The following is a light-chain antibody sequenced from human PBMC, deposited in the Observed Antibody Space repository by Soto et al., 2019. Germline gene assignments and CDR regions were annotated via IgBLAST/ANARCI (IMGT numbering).Light chain of an antibody. V-gene: IGKV1-39*01. Sequence: DIQMTQSPGSLSASVGDRATITCRASQSSSSYLNGYQQKPGEDPKLLIFAASSMQSGVPSRFSGSGSGTDFTLTISSLQQEDFATYCFQQSYSTPGTFCPWTQVAMK. CDR1: QSSSSY. CDR2: AAS. CDR3: QQSYSTPGT. J-gene: IGKJ3*01.